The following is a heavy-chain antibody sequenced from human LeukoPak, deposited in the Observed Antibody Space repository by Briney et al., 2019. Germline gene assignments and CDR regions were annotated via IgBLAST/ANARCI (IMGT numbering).Heavy chain of an antibody. CDR1: GGSIRSYY. CDR2: IYYSGST. D-gene: IGHD3-22*01. Sequence: SETLSLTCTVSGGSIRSYYWSWIRQPPGKGLEWIGYIYYSGSTNYNPSLKSRVTISVDTSKNQFSLKLSSVTAADTAVYYCARHKSTWSFDSSGYFDYWGQGTLVTVSS. V-gene: IGHV4-59*08. CDR3: ARHKSTWSFDSSGYFDY. J-gene: IGHJ4*02.